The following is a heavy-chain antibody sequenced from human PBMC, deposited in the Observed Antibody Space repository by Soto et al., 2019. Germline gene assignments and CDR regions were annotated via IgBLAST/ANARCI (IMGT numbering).Heavy chain of an antibody. V-gene: IGHV1-8*01. CDR2: MNPNSGNT. J-gene: IGHJ6*02. CDR3: ARRITIFGVEPGLDV. CDR1: GYTFTSYD. Sequence: ASVKVSCKASGYTFTSYDINWVRQATGQGLEWMGWMNPNSGNTGYAQKFQGRVTMTRNTSISTAYMELGSLRSEDTAVYYCARRITIFGVEPGLDVWDQGTTVTVSS. D-gene: IGHD3-3*01.